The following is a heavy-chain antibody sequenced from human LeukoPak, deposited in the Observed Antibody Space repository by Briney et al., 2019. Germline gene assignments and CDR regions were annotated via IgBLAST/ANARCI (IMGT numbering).Heavy chain of an antibody. CDR2: TYYSGST. J-gene: IGHJ6*04. D-gene: IGHD6-19*01. CDR3: ARLAGEFYYYGMDV. V-gene: IGHV4-59*01. CDR1: GGSISSYY. Sequence: PSETLSLTCTVSGGSISSYYWSWIRQPPGKGLEWIGYTYYSGSTNYNPSLKSRVTISVDTSKNQFSLKLSSVTAADTAVYYCARLAGEFYYYGMDVWGKGTTVTVSS.